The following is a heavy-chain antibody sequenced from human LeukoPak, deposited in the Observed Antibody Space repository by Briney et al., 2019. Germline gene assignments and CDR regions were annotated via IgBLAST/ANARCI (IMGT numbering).Heavy chain of an antibody. Sequence: GGSLRLSCAASGFTFSSYAMTWVRQAPGKGLEWVSAIGGGGGSIFYADSVKGRFTISRDNSKNTLYLQMNSLRAEDTAVYYCATDRVAGRRPLLELGYWGQGTLVTVS. J-gene: IGHJ4*02. CDR2: IGGGGGSI. CDR1: GFTFSSYA. D-gene: IGHD6-19*01. V-gene: IGHV3-23*01. CDR3: ATDRVAGRRPLLELGY.